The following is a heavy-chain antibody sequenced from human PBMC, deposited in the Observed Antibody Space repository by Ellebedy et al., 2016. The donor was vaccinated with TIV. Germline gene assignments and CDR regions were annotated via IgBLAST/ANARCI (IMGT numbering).Heavy chain of an antibody. CDR3: ARDTAMNY. J-gene: IGHJ4*02. D-gene: IGHD5-18*01. CDR1: GFTFSSHV. CDR2: IGASGTDQ. Sequence: GESLKISCVASGFTFSSHVMNWVRPAPGKGPEWVSSIGASGTDQYYADSVKGRFTISRDNAKNSLYLQMDSLRAEDTAVFYCARDTAMNYWGLGTLVTVSS. V-gene: IGHV3-21*01.